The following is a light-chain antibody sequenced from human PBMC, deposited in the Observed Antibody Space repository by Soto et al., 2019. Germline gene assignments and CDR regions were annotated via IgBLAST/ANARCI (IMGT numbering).Light chain of an antibody. CDR1: QSVGTW. CDR3: QHYRRNTWS. J-gene: IGKJ1*01. CDR2: GAS. V-gene: IGKV1-5*01. Sequence: DIQMTQSPSTLSASVVVRFTITFLASQSVGTWVAWYQQKPGKAPKLLIYGASNLESGVPSRFSGSGSGTEFTLTITTLQPDDFATYFCQHYRRNTWSFGPGTKV.